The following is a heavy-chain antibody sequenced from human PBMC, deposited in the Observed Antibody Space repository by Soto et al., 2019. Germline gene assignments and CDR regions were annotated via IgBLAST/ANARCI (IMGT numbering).Heavy chain of an antibody. D-gene: IGHD3-3*01. V-gene: IGHV3-23*01. CDR1: GFTFSSYA. Sequence: EVQLLESGGGLVQPGGSLRLSCAASGFTFSSYAMSWVRQAPGKGLEWVSVISGSGGSTYYADSVKGRFTISRDNSRNTLYLQMNILRAEDTAVDYCAKDYSPGVVIINYYYMDVWGKGTTVTVSS. J-gene: IGHJ6*03. CDR2: ISGSGGST. CDR3: AKDYSPGVVIINYYYMDV.